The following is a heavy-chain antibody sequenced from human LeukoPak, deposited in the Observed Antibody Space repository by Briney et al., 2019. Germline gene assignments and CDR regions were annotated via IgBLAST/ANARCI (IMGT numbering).Heavy chain of an antibody. CDR2: IDTNTGNP. D-gene: IGHD3-22*01. Sequence: ASVKVSCKASGYTFSSNAINWVRQAPGQGLGWMGWIDTNTGNPTYTQGFTGQFVFSLDTSVSTAYLQISSLKAEDTAEYFCARGYDSSGYFSDWGQGTLVTVSS. J-gene: IGHJ4*02. CDR3: ARGYDSSGYFSD. V-gene: IGHV7-4-1*02. CDR1: GYTFSSNA.